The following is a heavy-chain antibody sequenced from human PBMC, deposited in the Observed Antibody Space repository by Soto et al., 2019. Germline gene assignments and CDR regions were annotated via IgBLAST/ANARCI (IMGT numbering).Heavy chain of an antibody. V-gene: IGHV3-48*02. CDR3: ARDYWFLEWFLWFTYGMAV. J-gene: IGHJ6*02. Sequence: GGSLRLSCAASGFTFSSYSMNWVRQAPGKGLEWVSYISSSSSTIYYADSVKGRFTISRDNAKNSLYLQMNSLRDEDTAVYYCARDYWFLEWFLWFTYGMAVWGQGTTVTVSS. CDR2: ISSSSSTI. CDR1: GFTFSSYS. D-gene: IGHD3-3*01.